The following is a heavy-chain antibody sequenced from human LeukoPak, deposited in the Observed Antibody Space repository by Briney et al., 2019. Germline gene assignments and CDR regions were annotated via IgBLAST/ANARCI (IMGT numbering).Heavy chain of an antibody. V-gene: IGHV4-34*01. CDR3: ASRIVSGWYNY. Sequence: SETLSLTCAVYCGSFSGYYWSWIRQPPGKGLEWIGEINHSGSTNYNPSLKSRVTISVDTSKNQFSLKLSSVTAADTAVYYCASRIVSGWYNYWGQGTLVTVSS. CDR1: CGSFSGYY. J-gene: IGHJ4*02. D-gene: IGHD6-19*01. CDR2: INHSGST.